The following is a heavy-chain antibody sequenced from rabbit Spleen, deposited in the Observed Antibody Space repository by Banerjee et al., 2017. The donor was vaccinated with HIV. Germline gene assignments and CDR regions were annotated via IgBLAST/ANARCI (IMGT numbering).Heavy chain of an antibody. CDR2: IDSGSRDFT. D-gene: IGHD8-1*01. Sequence: LVEYGGDLVQPGASLTLTCTASGFDFSNYNFMCWVRQAPGKGLEWIACIDSGSRDFTFYASWANGRFTISKTSSTTVTLQMTSLTAADTATYFCARDTGSSFSTYGMDLWGQGTLVTVS. J-gene: IGHJ6*01. CDR3: ARDTGSSFSTYGMDL. CDR1: GFDFSNYNF. V-gene: IGHV1S40*01.